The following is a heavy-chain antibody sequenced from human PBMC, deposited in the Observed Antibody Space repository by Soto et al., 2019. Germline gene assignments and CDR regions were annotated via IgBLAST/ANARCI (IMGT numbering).Heavy chain of an antibody. CDR2: ISWDGGST. Sequence: GGSLRLSCAASGFTFDDYTMHWVRQAPGKGLEWVSLISWDGGSTYYADSVKGRFTISRDNSKNSLYLQMNSLRTEDTALYYCAKDNAPYYYDSSGGFDYWGQGTLVTVSS. J-gene: IGHJ4*02. CDR3: AKDNAPYYYDSSGGFDY. CDR1: GFTFDDYT. V-gene: IGHV3-43*01. D-gene: IGHD3-22*01.